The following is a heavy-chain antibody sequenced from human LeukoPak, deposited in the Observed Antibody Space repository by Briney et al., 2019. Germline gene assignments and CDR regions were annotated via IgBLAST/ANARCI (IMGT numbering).Heavy chain of an antibody. CDR3: ARAPNSSDYSAGYWYFDL. D-gene: IGHD3-22*01. V-gene: IGHV3-53*01. CDR2: IYSGGST. Sequence: PGGSLRLSCAASGFTVSSNYMSWVRQAPGKGLEWVSVIYSGGSTYYADFVKGRFAISRDNSKNTLNLQMNSLRAEDTAVYYCARAPNSSDYSAGYWYFDLWGRGTLVTVSS. CDR1: GFTVSSNY. J-gene: IGHJ2*01.